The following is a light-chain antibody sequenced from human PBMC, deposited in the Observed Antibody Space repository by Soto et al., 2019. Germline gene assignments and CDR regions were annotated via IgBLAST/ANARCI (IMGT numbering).Light chain of an antibody. CDR2: LGS. CDR3: PPPLQRGT. V-gene: IGKV2-28*01. CDR1: QSLLHTNGHTF. Sequence: IGMTQFPLSLPVTPGEPASISCRSRQSLLHTNGHTFMDWYLQKPGPSPQILLSLGSNRDSGVTDKLRGSGSGTNFTLKISRVAAPDVGIYYCPPPLQRGTFGGGTKVDIK. J-gene: IGKJ4*01.